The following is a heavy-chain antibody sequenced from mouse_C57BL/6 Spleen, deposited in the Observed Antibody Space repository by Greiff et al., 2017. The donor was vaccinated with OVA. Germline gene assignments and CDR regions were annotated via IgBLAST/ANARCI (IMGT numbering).Heavy chain of an antibody. V-gene: IGHV3-5*01. CDR1: GISITTGNYR. D-gene: IGHD2-3*01. CDR2: IYYSGTI. J-gene: IGHJ1*03. CDR3: AREIWDGYSWYFDV. Sequence: EVKVVESGPGLVKPSQTVFLTCTVTGISITTGNYRWSWIRQFPGNKLEWIGYIYYSGTITYNPSLTSRTTITRDTPKNQFFLEMNSLTAEDTATYDCAREIWDGYSWYFDVWGTGTTVTVSS.